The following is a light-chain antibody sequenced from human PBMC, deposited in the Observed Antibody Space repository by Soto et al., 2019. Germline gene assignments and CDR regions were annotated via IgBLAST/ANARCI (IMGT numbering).Light chain of an antibody. CDR3: CSYAGGYTYL. V-gene: IGLV2-14*01. CDR1: NTDVGGYNY. CDR2: EVR. J-gene: IGLJ1*01. Sequence: QSALTQPASVSGSPGQSITVSCTGTNTDVGGYNYVSWYQHRPGKAPRLMIYEVRNRLSGVSNRFSGSKSGNTASLTISGLQAEDEADYFCCSYAGGYTYLFGTGTKLTVL.